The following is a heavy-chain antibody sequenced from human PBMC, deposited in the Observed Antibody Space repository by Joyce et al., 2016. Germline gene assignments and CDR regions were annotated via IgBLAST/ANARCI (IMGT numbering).Heavy chain of an antibody. D-gene: IGHD3-3*01. CDR3: VKDRRRITVFGVARNDAFDV. CDR1: GVTFSNFG. V-gene: IGHV3-30*18. CDR2: LSNDGSKT. J-gene: IGHJ3*01. Sequence: QVQLVESGGGVVQPGKSLRLSCAASGVTFSNFGIHWVRQGPGKGLESVAILSNDGSKTYYADSVKGRFTISRDNSKNTLYLQMNSLRVEDTATYYCVKDRRRITVFGVARNDAFDVWGQGTGVLVSS.